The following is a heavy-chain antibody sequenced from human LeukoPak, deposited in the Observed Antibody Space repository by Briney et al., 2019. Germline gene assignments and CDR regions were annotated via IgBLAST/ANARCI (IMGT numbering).Heavy chain of an antibody. CDR3: AREAYDVLTSDWFDP. CDR1: GFTFSSYG. J-gene: IGHJ5*02. CDR2: ILYDGSNG. Sequence: GGSLRLSCAASGFTFSSYGMHWVRQAPGKGLEWVTFILYDGSNGYYADSVKGRFTISRDNSKNTLYLQMNSLRAEDTAMYYCAREAYDVLTSDWFDPWGQGTLVTVSS. D-gene: IGHD3-9*01. V-gene: IGHV3-30*02.